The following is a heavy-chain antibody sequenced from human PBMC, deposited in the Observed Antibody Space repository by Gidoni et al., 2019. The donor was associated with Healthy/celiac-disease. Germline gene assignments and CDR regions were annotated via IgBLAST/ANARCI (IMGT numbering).Heavy chain of an antibody. V-gene: IGHV5-10-1*03. Sequence: EVQLVQSGAEVKKPVESLRISCTGSGYSFTSYWISWVRQMPGKGLEWMGRIVPSDYYTNYSPSFQGHVTISADKSISTAYLQWSSLKASDTAMYDCASGGWLQLDYWGQGTLVTVSS. D-gene: IGHD5-12*01. CDR1: GYSFTSYW. J-gene: IGHJ4*02. CDR2: IVPSDYYT. CDR3: ASGGWLQLDY.